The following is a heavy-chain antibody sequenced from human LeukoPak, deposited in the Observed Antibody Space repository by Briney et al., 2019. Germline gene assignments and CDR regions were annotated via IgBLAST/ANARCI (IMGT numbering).Heavy chain of an antibody. D-gene: IGHD4-17*01. CDR1: GDSISSDSDY. J-gene: IGHJ4*02. CDR3: ARSATVTTGYFDY. V-gene: IGHV4-39*07. CDR2: IHYSGST. Sequence: PSETLSLTCTVSGDSISSDSDYWGWIRQPPGKGLEWIGSIHYSGSTYYNPSLKSRLTISVDTSMTHFSLRLTSMTAADTAVYYCARSATVTTGYFDYWGQGALVTVSS.